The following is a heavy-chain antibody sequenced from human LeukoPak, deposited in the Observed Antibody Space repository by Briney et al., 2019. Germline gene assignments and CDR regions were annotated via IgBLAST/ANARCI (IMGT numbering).Heavy chain of an antibody. CDR1: GFTFSSYE. Sequence: TGGSLRLSCVASGFTFSSYEMNWVRQAPGKGLEWVSYISSSGSTIYYADSVKGRFTISRDNAKNSLYLLMNSLRAEDTAVYYCAREGGSRVVIYFDYWGQGTLVTVSS. V-gene: IGHV3-48*03. CDR2: ISSSGSTI. CDR3: AREGGSRVVIYFDY. J-gene: IGHJ4*02. D-gene: IGHD1-26*01.